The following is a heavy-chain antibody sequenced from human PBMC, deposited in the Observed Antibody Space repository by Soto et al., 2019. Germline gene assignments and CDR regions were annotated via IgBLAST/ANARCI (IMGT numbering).Heavy chain of an antibody. CDR1: GYTFTGFY. V-gene: IGHV1-2*06. D-gene: IGHD2-21*02. Sequence: ASVKVSCKASGYTFTGFYMHWVRQAPGQGLEWMGRINPDRGDTDHAEKFQCRVTMTRDTSISTAYMELTSLTSDATAVYHCAIRVGVTAPHRACDYWGKGTRVT. J-gene: IGHJ4*02. CDR2: INPDRGDT. CDR3: AIRVGVTAPHRACDY.